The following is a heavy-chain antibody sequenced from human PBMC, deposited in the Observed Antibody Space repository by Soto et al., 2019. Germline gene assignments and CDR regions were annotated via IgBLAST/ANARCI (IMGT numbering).Heavy chain of an antibody. CDR3: ARPSIMIPFDH. J-gene: IGHJ4*02. Sequence: GASVKVSCKASGHTFTSYYMHWVRQAPGQGLEWMGIINPSGGSTSYAQKFQGRVTMTRDTSTSTVYMELNSLRREDTGVYYCARPSIMIPFDHWGQGALVTVSS. CDR2: INPSGGST. V-gene: IGHV1-46*01. CDR1: GHTFTSYY. D-gene: IGHD3-22*01.